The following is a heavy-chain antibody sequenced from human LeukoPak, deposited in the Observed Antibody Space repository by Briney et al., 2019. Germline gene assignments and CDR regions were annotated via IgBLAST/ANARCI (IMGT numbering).Heavy chain of an antibody. CDR3: ASEFGGSLGP. J-gene: IGHJ5*02. Sequence: SETLSLTCAVYGGSFSGYYWSWIRQPPGKGLEWIGEINHSGSTNYNPSLKSRVTISVDTSKNQFSLKLSSVTAADTAVYYCASEFGGSLGPWGQGTLVTVSS. CDR2: INHSGST. CDR1: GGSFSGYY. V-gene: IGHV4-34*01. D-gene: IGHD1-26*01.